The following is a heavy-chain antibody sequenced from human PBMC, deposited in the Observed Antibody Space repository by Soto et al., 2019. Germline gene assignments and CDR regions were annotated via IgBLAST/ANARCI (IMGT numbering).Heavy chain of an antibody. CDR2: ISYDGSNK. D-gene: IGHD3-3*01. CDR1: GFTFSSYA. Sequence: QVQLVESCVGVVQTGRSLRLSCAASGFTFSSYAMHWVRQAPGKGLAWVAVISYDGSNKYYADSVKGRFTIFRDNSKNTLYLQVSSLRAPETAVFYGARGHVGFLEWLLSCRGQGTLVT. V-gene: IGHV3-30-3*01. CDR3: ARGHVGFLEWLLSC. J-gene: IGHJ4*02.